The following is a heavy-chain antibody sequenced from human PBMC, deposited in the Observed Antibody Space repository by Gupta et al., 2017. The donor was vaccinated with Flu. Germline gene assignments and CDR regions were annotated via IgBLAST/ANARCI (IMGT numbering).Heavy chain of an antibody. CDR3: AREDSEWFDP. J-gene: IGHJ5*02. CDR2: IYYSGT. V-gene: IGHV4-59*01. CDR1: GGSISYYY. Sequence: QVQLQESGPGLVRPSETLSLTCTVSGGSISYYYWSWIRQPPGKGLEWIGYIYYSGTNYNPSLKSRVTMSLDTSKNQFSLKLSSVTAADTAVYYCAREDSEWFDPWGQGTLVTGSS.